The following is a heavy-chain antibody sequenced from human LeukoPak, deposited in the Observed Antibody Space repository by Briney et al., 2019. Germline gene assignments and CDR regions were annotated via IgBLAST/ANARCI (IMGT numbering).Heavy chain of an antibody. J-gene: IGHJ4*02. D-gene: IGHD3-22*01. V-gene: IGHV3-74*01. CDR2: INSDGSST. Sequence: GGSLRLSCAASGFTFSSYWMHWVRQAPGKGLVWVSRINSDGSSTSYADSVKGRFTIYRDNAKNTLYLQMNSLRAEDTAVYYCARPSSGYYGDDYWGQGTLVTVSS. CDR1: GFTFSSYW. CDR3: ARPSSGYYGDDY.